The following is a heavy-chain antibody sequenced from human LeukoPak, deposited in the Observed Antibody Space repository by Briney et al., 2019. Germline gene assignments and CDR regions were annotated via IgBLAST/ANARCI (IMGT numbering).Heavy chain of an antibody. D-gene: IGHD2-21*01. J-gene: IGHJ4*01. Sequence: GGSLRLSCAASGFTFSSYEMNWVRQAPGKGLEWVSYISSSGSTIYYADSMKGRFTISRDNAKNSLYLQMNSLRAEDTAVYYCARRGDPPDYPFDYWGHGILVTVSS. CDR1: GFTFSSYE. V-gene: IGHV3-48*03. CDR2: ISSSGSTI. CDR3: ARRGDPPDYPFDY.